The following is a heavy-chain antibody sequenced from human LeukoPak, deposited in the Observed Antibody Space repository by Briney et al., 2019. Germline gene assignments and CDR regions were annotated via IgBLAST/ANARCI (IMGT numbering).Heavy chain of an antibody. D-gene: IGHD3-10*01. V-gene: IGHV4-34*01. CDR2: INHSGST. Sequence: SETLSLTCAVYGGSFSGYYWSWIRPPPGKGLEWIGEINHSGSTNYNPSLKSRVTISVDTSKNQFSLKLSSVTAADTAVYYCARGRVVRGSGSYSWGQGTLVTVSS. CDR3: ARGRVVRGSGSYS. CDR1: GGSFSGYY. J-gene: IGHJ4*02.